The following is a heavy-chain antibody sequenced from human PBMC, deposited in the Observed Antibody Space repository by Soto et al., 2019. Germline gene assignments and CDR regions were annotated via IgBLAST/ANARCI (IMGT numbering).Heavy chain of an antibody. V-gene: IGHV3-23*01. Sequence: DVQLWESGGGLVQPGGSLRLSCAASGFSFGSYALSWVRQAPGKGLEWVSTISGSDGKTFYADSVKGRFSISRDTSQNTLYLQMNCLRADDTAIYYCARWSYLDYWGQGTRVTVSS. CDR2: ISGSDGKT. CDR1: GFSFGSYA. J-gene: IGHJ4*02. D-gene: IGHD3-3*01. CDR3: ARWSYLDY.